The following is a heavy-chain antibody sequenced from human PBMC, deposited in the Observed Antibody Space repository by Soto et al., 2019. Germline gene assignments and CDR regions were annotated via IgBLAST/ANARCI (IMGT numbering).Heavy chain of an antibody. J-gene: IGHJ5*02. CDR2: IYTSGST. D-gene: IGHD3-3*01. Sequence: SETLSLTCTVSGGSISSYYWSWIRQPAGKXLEWIGRIYTSGSTNYNPSLKSRVTMSVDTSKNQFSLKLSSVSAADTAVYYCARDDSPYYDFWSGYRNWFDPWGQGTLVTVSS. V-gene: IGHV4-4*07. CDR3: ARDDSPYYDFWSGYRNWFDP. CDR1: GGSISSYY.